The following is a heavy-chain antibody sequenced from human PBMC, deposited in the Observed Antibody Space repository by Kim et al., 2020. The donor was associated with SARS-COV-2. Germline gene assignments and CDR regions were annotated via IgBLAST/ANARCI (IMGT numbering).Heavy chain of an antibody. Sequence: GGSLRLSCAVSGFTFNDYSMNWVRQAPGKGLEWVSSIIWGGVNIGYADSVKGRFTISRDNAKNSLYLQMNSLRADDTAVYYCARAVANYYYYMDVWGERATGTVSS. CDR3: ARAVANYYYYMDV. CDR1: GFTFNDYS. CDR2: IIWGGVNI. V-gene: IGHV3-20*04. J-gene: IGHJ6*03. D-gene: IGHD5-12*01.